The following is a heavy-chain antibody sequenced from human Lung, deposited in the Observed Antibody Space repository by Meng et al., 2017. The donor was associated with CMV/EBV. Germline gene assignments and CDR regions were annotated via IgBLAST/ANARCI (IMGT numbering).Heavy chain of an antibody. J-gene: IGHJ4*02. CDR3: ARDRASHAYYLDD. CDR2: IGAYNDNT. CDR1: GYTFTNYG. V-gene: IGHV1-18*01. Sequence: ASVKVSXKASGYTFTNYGISWVRQAPGQGLEWMGWIGAYNDNTNYAQNLQGRVTMTTDTSTNTAYMELRSLRSDDTAIYFCARDRASHAYYLDDWGQGTGVTVSS.